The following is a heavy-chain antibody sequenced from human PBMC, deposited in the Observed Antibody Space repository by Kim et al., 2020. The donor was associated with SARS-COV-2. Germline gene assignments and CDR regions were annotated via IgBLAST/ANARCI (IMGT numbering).Heavy chain of an antibody. J-gene: IGHJ5*01. V-gene: IGHV1-3*01. Sequence: ASVKVSCRASGYTFDNYALYWVRQAPGQRFEWMGWINGGNGNTKYSQNFQGRVTITRDTSATTAYMELSSLTSKDTAVYYCAREGSGGYNCFDSWGQGTVIAVSS. CDR2: INGGNGNT. CDR3: AREGSGGYNCFDS. D-gene: IGHD3-10*01. CDR1: GYTFDNYA.